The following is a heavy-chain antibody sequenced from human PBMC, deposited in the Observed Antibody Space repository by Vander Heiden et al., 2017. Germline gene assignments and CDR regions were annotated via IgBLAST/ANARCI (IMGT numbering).Heavy chain of an antibody. D-gene: IGHD3-22*01. CDR3: ARDSGDSSGYHDAFDI. J-gene: IGHJ3*02. Sequence: QVQLVESGGGVVQPGRSLRLPWAASGLPFRTVGMHWVRQAPGKGLEWVAVIWYDGTNKYYADSVKGRFTISRDSSKNTLYLQMNSLRADDTAVYYCARDSGDSSGYHDAFDIWGQGTMVTVSS. CDR1: GLPFRTVG. CDR2: IWYDGTNK. V-gene: IGHV3-33*01.